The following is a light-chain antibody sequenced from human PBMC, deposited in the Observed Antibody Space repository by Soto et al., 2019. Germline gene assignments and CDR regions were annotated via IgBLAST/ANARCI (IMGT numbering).Light chain of an antibody. J-gene: IGLJ1*01. CDR2: NND. CDR3: AAWDDSLNGYV. CDR1: TSNIGSNT. V-gene: IGLV1-44*01. Sequence: QSVLTQPPSASGTPGQRVTISCSGSTSNIGSNTVKWYQQLPGTAPKLLIYNNDQRPSGVPDRLSGSKSGTSASLAISGLQSEDEADYYCAAWDDSLNGYVLGSGTKVTVL.